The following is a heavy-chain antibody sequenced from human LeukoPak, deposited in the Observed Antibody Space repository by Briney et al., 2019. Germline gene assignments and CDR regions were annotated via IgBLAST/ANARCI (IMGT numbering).Heavy chain of an antibody. D-gene: IGHD1-26*01. CDR3: ARGNRWELDIDY. CDR2: IYYSGST. J-gene: IGHJ4*02. V-gene: IGHV4-59*01. Sequence: SETLSLTCTVSGGSISSYYWSWVRQPPGKGMGWIGYIYYSGSTNYNPSLTSRVTISVDTSKNQFSLKLSSVTAADTAVYYCARGNRWELDIDYWGQGTLVTVSS. CDR1: GGSISSYY.